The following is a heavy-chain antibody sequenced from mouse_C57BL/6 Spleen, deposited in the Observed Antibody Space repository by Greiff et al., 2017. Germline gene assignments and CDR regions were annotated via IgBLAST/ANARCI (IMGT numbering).Heavy chain of an antibody. Sequence: QVQLQQPGAELVKPGASVSMSCKASGYTFTSYWITWVKQRPGQGLVWIGDIYPGSGSTTYNEKFKSKATLTVATSSSTAYMQLSSLTSEDSAVYYCASGGFRWLPRFAYWGQGTLVTVSA. CDR3: ASGGFRWLPRFAY. J-gene: IGHJ3*01. CDR1: GYTFTSYW. CDR2: IYPGSGST. D-gene: IGHD2-3*01. V-gene: IGHV1-55*01.